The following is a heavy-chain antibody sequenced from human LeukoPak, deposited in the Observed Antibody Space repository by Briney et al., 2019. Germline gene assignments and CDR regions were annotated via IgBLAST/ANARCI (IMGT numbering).Heavy chain of an antibody. CDR1: GFTFSSYA. CDR2: ISGSGGST. V-gene: IGHV3-23*01. D-gene: IGHD5-18*01. CDR3: AKDMRDTAVALRWFDP. Sequence: GGSLRLSCAASGFTFSSYAMSWVRQAPGKGLKWVSAISGSGGSTCYADSVKGRFTISRDNSKNTLYLQMNSLRAEDTAVYYCAKDMRDTAVALRWFDPWGQGTLVTVSS. J-gene: IGHJ5*02.